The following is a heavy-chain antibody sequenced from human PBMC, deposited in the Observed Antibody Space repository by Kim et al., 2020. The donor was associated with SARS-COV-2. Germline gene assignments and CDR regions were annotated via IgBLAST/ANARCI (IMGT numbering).Heavy chain of an antibody. CDR2: INPNSGGT. V-gene: IGHV1-2*02. D-gene: IGHD3-9*01. CDR3: ARQYYDILTGPQFSFDY. Sequence: ASVKVSCKASGYTFTGYYMHWLRQAPGQGLEWMGWINPNSGGTNYAQKFQGRVTMTRDTSIRTAYMELSRLTSDDTAVYYCARQYYDILTGPQFSFDYWG. CDR1: GYTFTGYY. J-gene: IGHJ4*01.